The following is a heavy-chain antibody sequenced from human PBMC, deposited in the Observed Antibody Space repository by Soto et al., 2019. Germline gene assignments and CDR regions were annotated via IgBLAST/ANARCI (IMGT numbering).Heavy chain of an antibody. J-gene: IGHJ4*02. V-gene: IGHV4-30-4*01. CDR3: ARQAAGVTAFTHFDY. CDR2: MYYSGTT. CDR1: GDSISNGDYY. D-gene: IGHD2-21*02. Sequence: SETLSLTCTVSGDSISNGDYYWSWIRQPPGKGLEWIGYMYYSGTTYYNPSLKSRATISVDTSKNQFSLNLSSVTAADTAVYYCARQAAGVTAFTHFDYWGQGTLVTVSS.